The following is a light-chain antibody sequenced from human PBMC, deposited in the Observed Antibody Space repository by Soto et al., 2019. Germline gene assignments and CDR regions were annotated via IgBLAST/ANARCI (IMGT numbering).Light chain of an antibody. Sequence: IQLSQSPSSLSASDRDRVTITCLASQGISSYLAWYQQKPGKAPKLLIYAASTLQSGVPSRFSGSGSGTDFTLTISSLQPEDFATYYCLQHNIYPRTFGQGTKVDIK. CDR3: LQHNIYPRT. CDR2: AAS. V-gene: IGKV1-9*01. CDR1: QGISSY. J-gene: IGKJ1*01.